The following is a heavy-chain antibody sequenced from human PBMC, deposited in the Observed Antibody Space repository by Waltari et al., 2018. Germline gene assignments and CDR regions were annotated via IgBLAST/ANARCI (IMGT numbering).Heavy chain of an antibody. J-gene: IGHJ4*02. CDR2: ISHTGDT. D-gene: IGHD4-4*01. V-gene: IGHV4-34*01. CDR1: GGSFYSYY. CDR3: ASRVGGITPLTV. Sequence: QVQLQQWGAGLLKPSETLSLTCAVYGGSFYSYYWTWVRQAPGKGLQWIGEISHTGDTYCNASLKSRVTRLIDASKNQFSLKLRSVTAADAAIYYCASRVGGITPLTVWGQGTPVTVSS.